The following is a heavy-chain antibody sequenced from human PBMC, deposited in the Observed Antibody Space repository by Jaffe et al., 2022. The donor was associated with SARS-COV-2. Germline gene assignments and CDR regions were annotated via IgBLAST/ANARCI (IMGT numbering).Heavy chain of an antibody. CDR3: ARRLIDSGWRLGRFDP. D-gene: IGHD6-25*01. V-gene: IGHV4-59*01. CDR2: IYSSGST. J-gene: IGHJ5*02. CDR1: GGSISNYY. Sequence: QVQLQESGPGLVKPSETLSLTCTVSGGSISNYYWSWIRQPPGKGLEWIGDIYSSGSTDYSPSLRSRFTISVDTSKNQFSLKLTSVTAADTAVYYCARRLIDSGWRLGRFDPWGQGTLVTVSS.